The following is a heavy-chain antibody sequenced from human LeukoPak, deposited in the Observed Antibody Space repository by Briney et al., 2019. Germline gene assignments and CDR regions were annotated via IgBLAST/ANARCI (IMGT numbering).Heavy chain of an antibody. V-gene: IGHV3-30*18. D-gene: IGHD6-19*01. CDR2: ISYDGSNK. J-gene: IGHJ3*02. CDR1: GFTFSSYW. CDR3: AKLEGSSSSLNDAFDI. Sequence: GGSLRLSCAASGFTFSSYWMTWVRQAPGKGLEWVAVISYDGSNKYYADSVKGRFTISRDNSKNTLYLQMNSLRAEDTAVYYCAKLEGSSSSLNDAFDIWGQGTMVTVSS.